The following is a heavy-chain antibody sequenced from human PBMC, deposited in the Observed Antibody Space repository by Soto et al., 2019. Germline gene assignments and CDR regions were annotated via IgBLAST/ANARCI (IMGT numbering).Heavy chain of an antibody. J-gene: IGHJ3*02. V-gene: IGHV4-39*01. Sequence: QLQLQESGPGLVKPSETLSLTCTVSGGSISSSSYYWGWIRQPPGKGLEWSGSIYYSGSTYYHPSFKSRVTISVDTSKNQFSLQLSSVTAAETAVYYCARTMVRGVMDAFDIWGQGTMVTVSS. CDR1: GGSISSSSYY. CDR3: ARTMVRGVMDAFDI. D-gene: IGHD3-10*01. CDR2: IYYSGST.